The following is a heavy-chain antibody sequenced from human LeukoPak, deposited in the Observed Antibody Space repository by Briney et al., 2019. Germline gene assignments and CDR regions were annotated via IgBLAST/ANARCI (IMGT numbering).Heavy chain of an antibody. CDR2: FDPEDGET. Sequence: ASVNVSCKVSGYTLTELSMHWVRQAPGKGLEWMGGFDPEDGETICAQKFQGRVTMTEDTSTDTAYMELSSLRSEDTAVYYCATSLPRMIPEIDYWGQGTLVTVSS. J-gene: IGHJ4*02. CDR3: ATSLPRMIPEIDY. CDR1: GYTLTELS. V-gene: IGHV1-24*01. D-gene: IGHD3-16*01.